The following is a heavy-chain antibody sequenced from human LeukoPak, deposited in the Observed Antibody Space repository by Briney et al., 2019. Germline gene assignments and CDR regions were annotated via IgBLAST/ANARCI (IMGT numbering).Heavy chain of an antibody. J-gene: IGHJ5*02. CDR2: INHSVST. D-gene: IGHD3-10*01. Sequence: PSETLSLTCAVYGGSFSGYYWSWIRQPPGKGLEWIGEINHSVSTNYNPSLKSRVTISVDTSKNQFSLKLSSVTAADTAVYYCARGASGRHNWFDPWGQGTLVTVSS. CDR3: ARGASGRHNWFDP. CDR1: GGSFSGYY. V-gene: IGHV4-34*01.